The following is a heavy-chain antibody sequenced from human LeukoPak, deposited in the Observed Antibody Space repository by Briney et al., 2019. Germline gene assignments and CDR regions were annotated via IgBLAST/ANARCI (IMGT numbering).Heavy chain of an antibody. CDR1: GFTFGDYA. CDR2: IRSKAYGGTT. CDR3: TSHCSSTSCYLHRGYYYMDV. V-gene: IGHV3-49*04. J-gene: IGHJ6*03. Sequence: GRSLRLSCTASGFTFGDYAMSWVRRAPGKGLEWVGFIRSKAYGGTTEYAASVKGRFTISRDDSKSIAYLQMNSLKTEDTAVYYCTSHCSSTSCYLHRGYYYMDVWGKGTTVTVSS. D-gene: IGHD2-2*01.